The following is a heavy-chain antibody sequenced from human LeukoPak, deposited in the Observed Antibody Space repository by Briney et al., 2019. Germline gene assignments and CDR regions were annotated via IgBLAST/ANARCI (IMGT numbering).Heavy chain of an antibody. CDR3: ARLLTTVTTSRFDP. Sequence: SQTLSLTCTVSGGSISSGGYYWSWTRQHPGKGLEWIGYIYYSGSTYYNPSLKSRVTISVDTSKNQFSLKLSSVTAADTAVYYCARLLTTVTTSRFDPWGQGTLVTVSS. CDR2: IYYSGST. V-gene: IGHV4-31*03. CDR1: GGSISSGGYY. J-gene: IGHJ5*02. D-gene: IGHD4-17*01.